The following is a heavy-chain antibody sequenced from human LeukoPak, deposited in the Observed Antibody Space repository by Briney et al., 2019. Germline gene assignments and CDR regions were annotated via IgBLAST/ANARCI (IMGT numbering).Heavy chain of an antibody. CDR1: GYTFTSYG. V-gene: IGHV1-18*01. D-gene: IGHD2-15*01. CDR2: ISAYNGNT. CDR3: ARDRPYCSGGSCYGDAFDI. Sequence: ASVKVSCKASGYTFTSYGISWVRQAPGQGLEWMGWISAYNGNTNYAQKLQGRVTMTTDTSTSTAYMELRSLRSSDTAVYYCARDRPYCSGGSCYGDAFDIWGQGTMVTVSS. J-gene: IGHJ3*02.